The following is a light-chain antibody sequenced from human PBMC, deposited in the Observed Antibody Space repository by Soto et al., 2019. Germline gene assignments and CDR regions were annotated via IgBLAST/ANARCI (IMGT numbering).Light chain of an antibody. J-gene: IGKJ3*01. CDR2: AAS. V-gene: IGKV1-27*01. CDR3: QKYNRAPFT. Sequence: DIQMTQSPSSLSASVGDRVTITCRASQGIDTYLAWYQQKPGQVPKLLIYAASTLQSGVPSRFSGSGSGTDFTLTISSLQTEDVANYFCQKYNRAPFTFGPGTKVDIK. CDR1: QGIDTY.